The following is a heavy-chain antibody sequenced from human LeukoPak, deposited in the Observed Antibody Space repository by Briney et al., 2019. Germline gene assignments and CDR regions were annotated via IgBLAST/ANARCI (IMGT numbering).Heavy chain of an antibody. CDR2: IHYIGST. D-gene: IGHD2-2*02. CDR3: ARDVIPQDY. Sequence: SETLSLTCSVSTDSTNTYYWSWIRQPPGKGLEWIGYIHYIGSTNYNPSLKSRVTISVDTSKNQFSLKLSSVTAADTAVYYCARDVIPQDYWGQGTLVTVSS. V-gene: IGHV4-59*01. CDR1: TDSTNTYY. J-gene: IGHJ4*02.